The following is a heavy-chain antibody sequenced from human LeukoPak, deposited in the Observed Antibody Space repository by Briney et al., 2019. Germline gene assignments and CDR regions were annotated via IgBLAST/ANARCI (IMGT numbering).Heavy chain of an antibody. CDR1: GFTFSNYW. D-gene: IGHD3-3*01. CDR3: ARGTHSVYNFWSGYFDY. Sequence: GGSLRLSCAASGFTFSNYWMTWVRQAPGKGLEWVANIKQDGSDKYYVDSVKGRFTISRDNTKNSLYLQLNSLRAEDTAVYYCARGTHSVYNFWSGYFDYWGQGTLVTVSS. CDR2: IKQDGSDK. V-gene: IGHV3-7*01. J-gene: IGHJ4*02.